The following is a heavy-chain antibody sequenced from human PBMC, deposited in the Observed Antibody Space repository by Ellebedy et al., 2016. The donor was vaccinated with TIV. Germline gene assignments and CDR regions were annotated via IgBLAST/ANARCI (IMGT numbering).Heavy chain of an antibody. J-gene: IGHJ6*02. D-gene: IGHD6-13*01. V-gene: IGHV1-58*01. CDR3: AAGAAAGRMYYYYYYGMDV. Sequence: SVKVSXXASGFTFTSSAVQWVRQARGQRLEWIGWIVVGSGNTNYAQKFQERVTITRDMSTSTAYMELSSLRSEDTAVYYCAAGAAAGRMYYYYYYGMDVWGQGTTVTVSS. CDR2: IVVGSGNT. CDR1: GFTFTSSA.